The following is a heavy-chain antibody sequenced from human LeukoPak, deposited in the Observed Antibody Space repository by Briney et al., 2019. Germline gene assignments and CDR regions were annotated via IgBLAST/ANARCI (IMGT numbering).Heavy chain of an antibody. Sequence: PGGSLGLSCAVSGFTFRNYWMSWVRQAPGKGLEWVANIKQDGSEKYYLDSVEGRFTISRDNAKNLLYLQMNNLRAEDTAVYYCAKPITITGATDGFDIWGQGAKVIVSS. D-gene: IGHD5-12*01. J-gene: IGHJ3*02. CDR2: IKQDGSEK. CDR3: AKPITITGATDGFDI. V-gene: IGHV3-7*01. CDR1: GFTFRNYW.